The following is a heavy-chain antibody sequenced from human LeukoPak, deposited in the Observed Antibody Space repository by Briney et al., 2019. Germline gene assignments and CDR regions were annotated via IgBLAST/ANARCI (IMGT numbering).Heavy chain of an antibody. CDR1: GFTFSSYG. D-gene: IGHD2-2*01. CDR2: ISYDGSNK. J-gene: IGHJ3*02. CDR3: AKLSTGPFDT. V-gene: IGHV3-30*18. Sequence: GRSLRLSCAASGFTFSSYGMHWVRQAPGKGLEWVAVISYDGSNKYYADSVKGRFTISRDNSKNTLYLQMNSLRAEDTAVYYCAKLSTGPFDTWGQGTMVTVSS.